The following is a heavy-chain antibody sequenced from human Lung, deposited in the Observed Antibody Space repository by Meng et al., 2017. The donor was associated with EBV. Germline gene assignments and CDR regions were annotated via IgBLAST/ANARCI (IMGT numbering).Heavy chain of an antibody. Sequence: QVQLQESGPRMINPSETLSLTYTVSGGSINSYYWHWIRQPAGKGLEWIGRFHTSGGTKYNPSLKSRVTMSVDMSKSQLSLNLNSVTAADTAVYYCAADPLLDDYGNSFDYWGQGTLVTVSS. CDR1: GGSINSYY. V-gene: IGHV4-4*07. CDR2: FHTSGGT. D-gene: IGHD4-17*01. CDR3: AADPLLDDYGNSFDY. J-gene: IGHJ4*02.